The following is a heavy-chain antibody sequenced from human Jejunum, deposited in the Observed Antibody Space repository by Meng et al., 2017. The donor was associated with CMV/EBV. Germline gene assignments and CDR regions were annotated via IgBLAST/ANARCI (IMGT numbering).Heavy chain of an antibody. V-gene: IGHV3-23*01. CDR2: ISVSGGST. J-gene: IGHJ4*02. Sequence: TCTSYAMIWDCQAPGKELVWVSDISVSGGSTYYADSVKGRFSMSRDNSKKTVYLQMNSVRAEDTALYYCAKGIYYYDSSGYRLFDYWGQGTLVTVSS. CDR1: TCTSYA. D-gene: IGHD3-22*01. CDR3: AKGIYYYDSSGYRLFDY.